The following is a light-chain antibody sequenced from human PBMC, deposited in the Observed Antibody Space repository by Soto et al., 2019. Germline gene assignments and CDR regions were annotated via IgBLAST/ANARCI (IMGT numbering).Light chain of an antibody. CDR2: GAS. Sequence: EIVLTQSPGTLSLSPGERATLSCRASQSVSSSYLAWYQQKPGQAPRLLIYGASSRATGIPDRFSGSGSGTDFTLTISRLEPEDFAVYYCQQDLGTFGQGTKVEIK. CDR1: QSVSSSY. V-gene: IGKV3-20*01. J-gene: IGKJ1*01. CDR3: QQDLGT.